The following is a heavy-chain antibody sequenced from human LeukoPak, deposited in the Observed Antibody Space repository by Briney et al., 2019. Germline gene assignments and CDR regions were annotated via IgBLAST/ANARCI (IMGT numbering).Heavy chain of an antibody. V-gene: IGHV1-3*01. D-gene: IGHD3-10*01. Sequence: ASVKVSCKASGYSFIRYHIHWVRQAPGQRLEWMGWINAGNGNTKYSQKFQGRVTITRDTSASTAYMELSSLRSEDTAVYYCARVDVTGYYGSGRAFDIWGQGTMVTVSS. CDR2: INAGNGNT. CDR3: ARVDVTGYYGSGRAFDI. CDR1: GYSFIRYH. J-gene: IGHJ3*02.